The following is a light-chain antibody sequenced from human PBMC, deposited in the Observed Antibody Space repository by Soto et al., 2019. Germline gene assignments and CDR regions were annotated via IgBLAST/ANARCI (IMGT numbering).Light chain of an antibody. CDR2: AAS. V-gene: IGKV1-39*01. CDR1: QSIRNN. J-gene: IGKJ1*01. CDR3: QQSHTTLWT. Sequence: DIPMTQSPSSLSASVGDRVTITCRTSQSIRNNLNWYQHKPGKAPNLLIYAASNLQSGVPSRFSGSGSGTDFTLTISGLQPEDIATYYCQQSHTTLWTFGQGTKVEIK.